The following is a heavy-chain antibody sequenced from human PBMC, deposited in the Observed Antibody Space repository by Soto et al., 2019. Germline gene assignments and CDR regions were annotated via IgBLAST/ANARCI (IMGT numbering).Heavy chain of an antibody. D-gene: IGHD3-3*01. V-gene: IGHV3-23*01. J-gene: IGHJ4*02. CDR3: ARQRFLEWLLAPGDY. CDR1: GFTFSSYA. Sequence: GGSLRLSCAASGFTFSSYAVSWVRQAPGKGLEWVSAISGSGGSTYYAESVKGRFTISRDNAKNSLYPQMNSMRAEDTAVYYCARQRFLEWLLAPGDYWGQGTLVTVSS. CDR2: ISGSGGST.